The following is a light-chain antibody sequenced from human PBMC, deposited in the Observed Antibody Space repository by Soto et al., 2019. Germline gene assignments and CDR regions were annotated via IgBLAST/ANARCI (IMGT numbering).Light chain of an antibody. V-gene: IGKV1-39*01. CDR1: QSISSY. J-gene: IGKJ1*01. CDR2: AAS. CDR3: QQRYSTPPWT. Sequence: DIQMTQSPSSLSASVGDRVTITCRASQSISSYLNWYQQKPGKAPKLLIYAASSLQSGVPSSFSGSGSGTDFPLTINSLQPEDFATYYCQQRYSTPPWTFGQGTKGNIK.